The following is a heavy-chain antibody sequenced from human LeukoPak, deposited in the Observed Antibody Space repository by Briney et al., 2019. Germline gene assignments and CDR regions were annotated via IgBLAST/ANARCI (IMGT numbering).Heavy chain of an antibody. Sequence: SETLSLTCAVYGGSFSGYYWSWIRQPPGKGLEWIGEINHSGSTNYNPSLKSRVTISVDTSKNQFSLKLSSVTAADTAAYYCAARNYGASGRVDYWGQGTLVTVSS. V-gene: IGHV4-34*01. CDR1: GGSFSGYY. D-gene: IGHD4-17*01. CDR2: INHSGST. CDR3: AARNYGASGRVDY. J-gene: IGHJ4*02.